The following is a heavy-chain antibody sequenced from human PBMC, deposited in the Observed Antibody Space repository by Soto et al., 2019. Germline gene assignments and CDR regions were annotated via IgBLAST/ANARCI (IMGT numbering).Heavy chain of an antibody. Sequence: QVQLQESGPVLVKPSGTLSLTCAVSGGSISSSNWWSWVRQPPGKGLEWIGEIYHSGSTNYNPSLKSRVTISVDKSNNQFSLTLSSVTAADTAVYYCARVSGSYYYGMDVWGQGTTVTVSS. CDR1: GGSISSSNW. CDR3: ARVSGSYYYGMDV. J-gene: IGHJ6*02. V-gene: IGHV4-4*02. D-gene: IGHD3-10*01. CDR2: IYHSGST.